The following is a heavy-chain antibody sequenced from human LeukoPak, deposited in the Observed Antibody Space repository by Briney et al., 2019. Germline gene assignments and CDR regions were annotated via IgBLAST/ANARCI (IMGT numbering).Heavy chain of an antibody. D-gene: IGHD1-26*01. CDR2: MESKRDGGTI. J-gene: IGHJ6*02. Sequence: GGPLRLPCEPSGLTLSNAWMSGVRQPQGRGRGWAGRMESKRDGGTIDYAAPVKGRFTISRDDSKNTLYLQLNSLKSEDTAVYYCTTEGISGSRFHYDGMDVWGQGTTVTVSS. CDR1: GLTLSNAW. CDR3: TTEGISGSRFHYDGMDV. V-gene: IGHV3-15*04.